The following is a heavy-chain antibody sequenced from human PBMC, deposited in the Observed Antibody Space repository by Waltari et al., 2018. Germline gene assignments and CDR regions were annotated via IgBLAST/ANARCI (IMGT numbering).Heavy chain of an antibody. D-gene: IGHD3-10*01. Sequence: QVHLVESGGGVAQPGRSLRLPCAAAGFTFSSDAMHWVRQAPGKGLEWVGVISYDGSNEYYVDFTKGRFTISRDNSKNTLYLQIDSLTAEDTAVYYCARGWQGQINYYYMDVWGTGTPVTVS. CDR1: GFTFSSDA. V-gene: IGHV3-30-3*01. CDR2: ISYDGSNE. J-gene: IGHJ6*03. CDR3: ARGWQGQINYYYMDV.